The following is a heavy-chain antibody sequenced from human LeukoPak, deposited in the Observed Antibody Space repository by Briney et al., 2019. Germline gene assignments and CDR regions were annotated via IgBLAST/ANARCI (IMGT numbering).Heavy chain of an antibody. V-gene: IGHV3-21*01. CDR3: AKVPKLPSISMIRGVRVPYYMDV. Sequence: GGSLKPSWAASGFTFSRYSMNWVRQAPGKGLEWVSSISSRSSYIYYADSVKGRFTISRDNAKNSLYLQMNSLRAEDTAVYYCAKVPKLPSISMIRGVRVPYYMDVWGKGTTVTISS. CDR1: GFTFSRYS. D-gene: IGHD3-10*01. J-gene: IGHJ6*03. CDR2: ISSRSSYI.